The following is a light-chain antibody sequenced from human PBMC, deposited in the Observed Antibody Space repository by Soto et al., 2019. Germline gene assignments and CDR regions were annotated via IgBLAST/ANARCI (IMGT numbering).Light chain of an antibody. J-gene: IGKJ4*01. CDR3: HQFNNYPLT. CDR1: QGISST. CDR2: HAS. V-gene: IGKV1D-13*01. Sequence: AIQLTQSPSSLSASVGDRVTITCRASQGISSTLAWYQQKPGKAPTLLIYHASTLGSGVPSRFSGSRSGTDFTLTISSLQPEDFATYYCHQFNNYPLTFGGGTKVEIK.